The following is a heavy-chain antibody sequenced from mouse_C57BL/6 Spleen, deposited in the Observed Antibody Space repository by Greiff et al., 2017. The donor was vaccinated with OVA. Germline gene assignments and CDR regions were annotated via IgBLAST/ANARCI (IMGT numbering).Heavy chain of an antibody. Sequence: QVHVKQPGAELVRPGSSVKLSCKASGYTFTSYWMDWVKQRPGQGLEWIGNIYPSDSETHYNQKFKDKATLTVDKSSSTAYMQLSSLTSEDSAVYYCARLNWDYAMDYWGQGTSVTVSS. J-gene: IGHJ4*01. D-gene: IGHD4-1*02. CDR1: GYTFTSYW. CDR3: ARLNWDYAMDY. V-gene: IGHV1-61*01. CDR2: IYPSDSET.